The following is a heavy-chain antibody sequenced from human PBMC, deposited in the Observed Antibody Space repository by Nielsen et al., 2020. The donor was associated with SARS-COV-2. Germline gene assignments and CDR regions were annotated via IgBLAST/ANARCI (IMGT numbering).Heavy chain of an antibody. Sequence: GESLKISCKGSGYSFTSYWIGWVRQMPGKGLEWMGIIYPGDSDTRYSPSFQGQVTISADKSISTAYLQWSSLKASDTAMYYCARLDYDILTGYYYYGMDVWGQGTTVTVSS. CDR1: GYSFTSYW. CDR3: ARLDYDILTGYYYYGMDV. D-gene: IGHD3-9*01. CDR2: IYPGDSDT. V-gene: IGHV5-51*01. J-gene: IGHJ6*02.